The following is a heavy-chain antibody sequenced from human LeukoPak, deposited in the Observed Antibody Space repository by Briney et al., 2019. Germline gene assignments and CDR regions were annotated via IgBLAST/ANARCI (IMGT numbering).Heavy chain of an antibody. D-gene: IGHD3-3*01. CDR1: GFTFGKHW. CDR2: IKLDGSEK. Sequence: GGSLRLSCVASGFTFGKHWMSWVRQAPGKGLEWVANIKLDGSEKNYVDSVKGRFTISRDNTKNSLYLQMNSLRAEDTAVFYCARDQYDTWSRRGNFDSWGPGNPGHRLL. J-gene: IGHJ4*02. CDR3: ARDQYDTWSRRGNFDS. V-gene: IGHV3-7*03.